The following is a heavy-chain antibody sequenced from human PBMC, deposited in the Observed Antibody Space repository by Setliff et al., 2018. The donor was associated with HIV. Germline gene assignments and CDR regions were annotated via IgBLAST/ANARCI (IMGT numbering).Heavy chain of an antibody. Sequence: PSETLSLTCTVSGGSISSYYWSWIRQPPGKGLEWIGYIYTSGSTNYNPSLKSRVTISVDTSKNQFSLNLSSVTAADTAVYYCARGYGAAGGGYWGQGTLVTVSS. CDR2: IYTSGST. J-gene: IGHJ4*02. D-gene: IGHD6-25*01. V-gene: IGHV4-4*08. CDR1: GGSISSYY. CDR3: ARGYGAAGGGY.